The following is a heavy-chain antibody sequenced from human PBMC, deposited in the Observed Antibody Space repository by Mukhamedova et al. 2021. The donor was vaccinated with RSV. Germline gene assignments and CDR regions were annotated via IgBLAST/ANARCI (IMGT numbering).Heavy chain of an antibody. J-gene: IGHJ4*02. Sequence: VRQAPGKGLEWVSVIYSGGSTHYADSVKGRFTISRDNSKNTLYLQMNSLRAEDTAVYYCAGDRSSSWLGYWGQGTLVTVSS. D-gene: IGHD6-13*01. V-gene: IGHV3-53*01. CDR2: IYSGGST. CDR3: AGDRSSSWLGY.